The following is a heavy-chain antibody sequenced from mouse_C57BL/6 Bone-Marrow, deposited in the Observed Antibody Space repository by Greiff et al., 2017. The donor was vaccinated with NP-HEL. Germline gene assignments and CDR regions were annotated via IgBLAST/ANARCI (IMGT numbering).Heavy chain of an antibody. CDR1: GYTFTSYW. Sequence: QVQLQQPGAELVKPGASVKLSCKASGYTFTSYWMQWVKQRPGQGLEWIGEIDPSDSYTNYNQKFKGKATLTVDTSSSTAYMQLSSLTSEDSAVYYCFTPYWYFDVWGTGTTVTVSS. V-gene: IGHV1-50*01. CDR3: FTPYWYFDV. CDR2: IDPSDSYT. J-gene: IGHJ1*03.